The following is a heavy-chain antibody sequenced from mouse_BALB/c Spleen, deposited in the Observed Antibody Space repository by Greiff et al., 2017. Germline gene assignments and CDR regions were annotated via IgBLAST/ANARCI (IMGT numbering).Heavy chain of an antibody. CDR2: IDPENGDT. V-gene: IGHV14-4*02. CDR3: NVIYYVNYDAMDY. CDR1: GFNIKDYY. D-gene: IGHD2-1*01. J-gene: IGHJ4*01. Sequence: EVKLMESGAELVRSGASVKLSCTASGFNIKDYYMHWVKQRPEQGLEWIGWIDPENGDTEYAPKFQGKATMTADTSSNTAYLQLSSLTSEDTAVYYCNVIYYVNYDAMDYWGQGTSVTVSS.